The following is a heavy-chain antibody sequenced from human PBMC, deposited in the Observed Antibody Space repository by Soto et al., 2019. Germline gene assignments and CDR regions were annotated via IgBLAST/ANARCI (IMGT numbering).Heavy chain of an antibody. D-gene: IGHD6-19*01. V-gene: IGHV4-4*02. J-gene: IGHJ4*02. CDR1: GGSISNSHY. Sequence: QVLLQESGPGLVQPSGTLSLSCAVSGGSISNSHYWGWVRQPPGKGLEWVGDISHSGSVNYNPSLKSRVTISIDKSNNRFSLKLSSVTAADTAVYYCARSFGWYAIDYWGQGTLVIVSS. CDR2: ISHSGSV. CDR3: ARSFGWYAIDY.